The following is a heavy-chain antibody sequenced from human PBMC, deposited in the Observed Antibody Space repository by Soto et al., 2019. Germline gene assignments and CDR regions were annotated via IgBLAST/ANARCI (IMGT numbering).Heavy chain of an antibody. D-gene: IGHD4-17*01. CDR2: ISYDGSNK. CDR1: GFTFSSYG. J-gene: IGHJ4*02. V-gene: IGHV3-30*03. CDR3: AREFTGASDY. Sequence: QVQLVESGGGVVQPGRSLRLSCAASGFTFSSYGMHWVRQAPGKGLEWVAVISYDGSNKYYVDSVKGRFTISRDNSKNTLYLQMNSLRAEDTAVYYCAREFTGASDYWGQGTLVTVSS.